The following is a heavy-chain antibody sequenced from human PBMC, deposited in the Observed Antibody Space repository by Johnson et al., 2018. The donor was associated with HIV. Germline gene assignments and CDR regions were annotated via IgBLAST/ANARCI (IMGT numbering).Heavy chain of an antibody. V-gene: IGHV3-30-3*02. D-gene: IGHD6-19*01. J-gene: IGHJ3*01. CDR1: GFTFSSYA. CDR3: VQGVPNPAGAFDV. Sequence: QVQLVESGGGVVQPGGSLRLSCAASGFTFSSYAMHWVRQAPGKGLEWVAVISYDGSNKYYADSVKGRFTISRDNSKNTLYLQMNSLRAEDTAVYYCVQGVPNPAGAFDVWGQGTGVTVSS. CDR2: ISYDGSNK.